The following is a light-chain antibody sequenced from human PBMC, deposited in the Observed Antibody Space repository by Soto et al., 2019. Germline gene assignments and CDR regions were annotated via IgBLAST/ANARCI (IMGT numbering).Light chain of an antibody. V-gene: IGLV2-14*01. CDR1: SSDVGGYNY. CDR3: SSYTSSSTLVV. J-gene: IGLJ2*01. CDR2: DVS. Sequence: QSALTQPASVSGSPGQSITISCTGTSSDVGGYNYVSWYQQHPGKAPELMIYDVSNRPSGVSNRFSGSKSGNTASLTISGRQGEDEADYYRSSYTSSSTLVVFGGRTQLTVL.